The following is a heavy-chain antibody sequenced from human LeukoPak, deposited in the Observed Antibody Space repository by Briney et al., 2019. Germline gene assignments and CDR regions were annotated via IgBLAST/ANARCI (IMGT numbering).Heavy chain of an antibody. D-gene: IGHD3-3*01. V-gene: IGHV3-48*01. CDR2: ISSSSSSI. CDR3: AKGDFYGDYPYGMDV. CDR1: GFTFSNYD. Sequence: GGSLRLSCAASGFTFSNYDMNWVRRAPGKGLEWVSYISSSSSSIYYADSVKGRFTISRDNSKNTLYLQMNSLRAEDTAVYYCAKGDFYGDYPYGMDVWGQGTTVTVSS. J-gene: IGHJ6*02.